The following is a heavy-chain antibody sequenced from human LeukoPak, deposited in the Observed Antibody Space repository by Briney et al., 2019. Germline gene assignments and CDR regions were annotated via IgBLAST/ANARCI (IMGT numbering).Heavy chain of an antibody. D-gene: IGHD2-2*01. CDR1: GYTFTSYD. J-gene: IGHJ5*02. CDR3: SRGGGGGYRSSTSCYRTYNWFDP. V-gene: IGHV1-8*03. CDR2: MNPNSGNT. Sequence: ASVKVSCKASGYTFTSYDINWVRQATGQGLEWMGWMNPNSGNTGYAQKFQGRVTITRNTSISTAYMERSRVRCDDTAAYYCSRGGGGGYRSSTSCYRTYNWFDPWGQGTLVTVSS.